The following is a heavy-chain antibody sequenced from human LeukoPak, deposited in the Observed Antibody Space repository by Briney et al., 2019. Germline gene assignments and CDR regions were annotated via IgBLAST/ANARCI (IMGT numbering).Heavy chain of an antibody. CDR3: TRVYSSGWYRIIDY. CDR2: IRSKAYGGTT. J-gene: IGHJ4*02. Sequence: GGSLRLSCAGSGYSFSNYEMNWVRQAPGKGLEWVGFIRSKAYGGTTEYAASVKGRFTISRDDSKSIAYLQMNSLKTEDTAVYYCTRVYSSGWYRIIDYWGQGTLVTVSS. V-gene: IGHV3-49*04. CDR1: GYSFSNYE. D-gene: IGHD6-19*01.